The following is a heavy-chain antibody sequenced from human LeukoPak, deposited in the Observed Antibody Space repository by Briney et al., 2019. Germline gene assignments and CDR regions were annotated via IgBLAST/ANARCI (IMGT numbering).Heavy chain of an antibody. J-gene: IGHJ6*03. V-gene: IGHV1-69*06. Sequence: GASVKVSCKASGYTFTSYGISWVRQAPGQGLEWMGGIIPIFGTANYAQKFQGRVTITADKSTSTAYMELSSLRSEDTAVYYCASDSAAGTSSYYYYYYMDVWGKGTTVTVSS. CDR1: GYTFTSYG. CDR3: ASDSAAGTSSYYYYYYMDV. D-gene: IGHD6-13*01. CDR2: IIPIFGTA.